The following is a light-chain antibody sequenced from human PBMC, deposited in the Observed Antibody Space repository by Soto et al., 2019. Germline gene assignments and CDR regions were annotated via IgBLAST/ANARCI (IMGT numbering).Light chain of an antibody. CDR3: QQYSSSPWT. V-gene: IGKV3-20*01. CDR2: GSS. J-gene: IGKJ1*01. Sequence: EIVLTQSPGTLSLSPGERATLSCRASQSVSSSYLAWYQQKPGQAPRLLIYGSSSRATGIPDRFSGSGSGTDFTLTISRLEPEDFAVYYWQQYSSSPWTFGQGTKVEI. CDR1: QSVSSSY.